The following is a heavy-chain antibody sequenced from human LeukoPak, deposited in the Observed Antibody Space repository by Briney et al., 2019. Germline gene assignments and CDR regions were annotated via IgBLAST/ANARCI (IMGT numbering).Heavy chain of an antibody. Sequence: PGGSLRLSCAASGFTVSNSYMTWVRQAPGKGLEWVSFIYPAGTTSYADSVKGRFTISRDSSKNTLHLQMNSLRADDTAVYYCAREQAYWFGPWGQGSPVTVSS. CDR2: IYPAGTT. CDR1: GFTVSNSY. J-gene: IGHJ5*02. V-gene: IGHV3-53*01. CDR3: AREQAYWFGP.